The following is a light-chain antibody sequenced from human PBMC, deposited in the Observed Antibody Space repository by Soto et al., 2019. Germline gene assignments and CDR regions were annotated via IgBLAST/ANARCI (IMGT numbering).Light chain of an antibody. V-gene: IGKV1-5*03. J-gene: IGKJ1*01. CDR3: QDYNSWT. CDR1: QSISSW. CDR2: NAS. Sequence: DIQMTQSPATLSASVGDRVTITCRASQSISSWLSWYQQRPGKAPKVLIYNASNLQSGVSSRFSGSGSGTEIPLTSSRLQHDDSATYYCQDYNSWTFGQGTKVDIK.